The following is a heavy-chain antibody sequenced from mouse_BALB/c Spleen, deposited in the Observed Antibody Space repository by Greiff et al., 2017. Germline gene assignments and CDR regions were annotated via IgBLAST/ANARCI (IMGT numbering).Heavy chain of an antibody. D-gene: IGHD2-4*01. J-gene: IGHJ2*01. CDR1: GFTFSSFG. V-gene: IGHV5-17*02. CDR2: ISSGSSTI. Sequence: EVQLVESGGGLVQPGGSRKLSCAASGFTFSSFGMHWVRQAPEKGLEWVAYISSGSSTIYYADTVKGRFTISRDNPKNTLFLQMTSLRSEDTAMYYCARDDYDYLYYFDYWGQGTTLTVSS. CDR3: ARDDYDYLYYFDY.